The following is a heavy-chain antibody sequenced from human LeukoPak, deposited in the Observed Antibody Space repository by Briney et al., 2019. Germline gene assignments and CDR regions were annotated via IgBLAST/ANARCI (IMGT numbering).Heavy chain of an antibody. CDR3: ARGYTYAHDY. Sequence: HPGGSLRLSCAASGFFFDSFEMHWVRQAPGKGLEWVSFTSSSGSIIYYADSVKGRVTISRDNAKNSLFLQMHSLRAEDTAVYYCARGYTYAHDYWGQGTLVTVSS. D-gene: IGHD5-18*01. J-gene: IGHJ4*02. CDR1: GFFFDSFE. V-gene: IGHV3-48*03. CDR2: TSSSGSII.